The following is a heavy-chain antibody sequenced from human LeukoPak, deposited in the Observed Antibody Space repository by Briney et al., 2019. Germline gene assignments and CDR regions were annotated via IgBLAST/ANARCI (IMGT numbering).Heavy chain of an antibody. Sequence: GGSPRLSCAASGFTFSSFGMQWVRQAPGKGLEWVAVASSDGSAKYYADSVTGRFTISRDNSKNTLFLQMNNLSAEDTAVYYCVKGFHSRGYGAHFDSWGQGTLATVSS. CDR2: ASSDGSAK. J-gene: IGHJ4*02. D-gene: IGHD3-10*01. CDR1: GFTFSSFG. V-gene: IGHV3-30*18. CDR3: VKGFHSRGYGAHFDS.